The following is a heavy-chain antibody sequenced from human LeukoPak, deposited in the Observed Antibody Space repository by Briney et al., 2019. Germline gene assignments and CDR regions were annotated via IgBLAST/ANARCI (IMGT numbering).Heavy chain of an antibody. V-gene: IGHV3-21*01. CDR2: ISSSSSYI. CDR3: ARVSGYDGYFDY. J-gene: IGHJ4*02. Sequence: GGSLRLSCAAPGFTFSSYSMNWVRQAPGKGLEWVSSISSSSSYIYYADSVKGRFTISRDNAKNSLYLQMNSLRAEDTAVYYCARVSGYDGYFDYWGQGTLVTASS. D-gene: IGHD5-12*01. CDR1: GFTFSSYS.